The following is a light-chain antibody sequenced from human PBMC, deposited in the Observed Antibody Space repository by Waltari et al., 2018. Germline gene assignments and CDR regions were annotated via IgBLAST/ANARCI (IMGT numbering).Light chain of an antibody. Sequence: QSALTQPPSVSGSPGQSVTISCTGISTDVGGYDRVSWYQQSPGTAPKLMISDVSNRPSGAPDRFAGSKSGNTASLTISGLQAEDEADYYCNLYAGSSTLGVFGGGTKLTVL. CDR3: NLYAGSSTLGV. CDR1: STDVGGYDR. CDR2: DVS. V-gene: IGLV2-18*01. J-gene: IGLJ3*02.